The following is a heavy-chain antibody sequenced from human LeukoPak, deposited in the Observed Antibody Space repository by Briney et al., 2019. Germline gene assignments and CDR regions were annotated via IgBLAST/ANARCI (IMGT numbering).Heavy chain of an antibody. D-gene: IGHD6-13*01. V-gene: IGHV5-51*01. CDR3: ARRPLRAAGTHYYYYYGMDV. CDR2: IYPGDSDT. J-gene: IGHJ6*02. CDR1: VFSFTNYW. Sequence: GESLKISCKASVFSFTNYWIAWVRQMPGEGLEWMGSIYPGDSDTRYNPSFQGQVTISADKSIKTAYLQWSSLKASDTAMYYCARRPLRAAGTHYYYYYGMDVWGQGTTVTVSS.